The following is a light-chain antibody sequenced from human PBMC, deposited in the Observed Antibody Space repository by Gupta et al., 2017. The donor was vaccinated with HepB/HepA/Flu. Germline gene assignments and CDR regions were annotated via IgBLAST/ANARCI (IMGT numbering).Light chain of an antibody. Sequence: QSALTQPASVSGSPGQSINISCTGTSSDVGGYNYVSWYQQHPGKAPNLMIYDVSNRPSGVSSRFSASKSGNTASLTISGLQGEDEADYYCSSYTSSSTLVFGGGTKLTVL. CDR3: SSYTSSSTLV. V-gene: IGLV2-14*01. J-gene: IGLJ2*01. CDR2: DVS. CDR1: SSDVGGYNY.